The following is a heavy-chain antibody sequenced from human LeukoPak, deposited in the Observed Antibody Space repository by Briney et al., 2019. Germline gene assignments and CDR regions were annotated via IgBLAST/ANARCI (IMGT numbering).Heavy chain of an antibody. CDR3: AREGSLSSSDAFNI. CDR1: GFTFSNYE. Sequence: GGSLRLSCAASGFTFSNYEMHWVRLVLGKGLEWVSAIGIAGNTFYAGSVKGRCTISRENAKNSFHLQMNSLGAGDTAVYYCAREGSLSSSDAFNIWGQGTMVTVSS. CDR2: IGIAGNT. V-gene: IGHV3-13*01. D-gene: IGHD6-6*01. J-gene: IGHJ3*02.